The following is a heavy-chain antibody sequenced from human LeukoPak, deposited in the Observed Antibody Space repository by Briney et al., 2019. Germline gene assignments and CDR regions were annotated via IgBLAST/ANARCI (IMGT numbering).Heavy chain of an antibody. D-gene: IGHD6-19*01. CDR2: IYSGGST. Sequence: GGSLRLSCAASGFSVSSNYMSWVRQAPGQGLEWGAVIYSGGSTYYADSVKGRFTISRDNSKNTLYLQMNSLRAEDTAVFYCARVGVYSSGWPTTYFDYWGQGTLVTVSS. CDR1: GFSVSSNY. V-gene: IGHV3-66*01. CDR3: ARVGVYSSGWPTTYFDY. J-gene: IGHJ4*02.